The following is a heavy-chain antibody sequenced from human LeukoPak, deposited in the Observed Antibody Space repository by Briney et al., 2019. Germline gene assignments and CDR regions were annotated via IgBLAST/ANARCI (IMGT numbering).Heavy chain of an antibody. CDR3: AKDDDWLRFEH. CDR1: GFTVSSNS. J-gene: IGHJ4*02. V-gene: IGHV3-53*01. CDR2: IYSDNT. D-gene: IGHD5-12*01. Sequence: GGSLRLSCTVSGFTVSSNSMSWVRQAPGKGLEWVSFIYSDNTHYADSVKGRFTISRDNSNHMLYLQMNSLIAEDTAIYYCAKDDDWLRFEHWGRGTPVSVSS.